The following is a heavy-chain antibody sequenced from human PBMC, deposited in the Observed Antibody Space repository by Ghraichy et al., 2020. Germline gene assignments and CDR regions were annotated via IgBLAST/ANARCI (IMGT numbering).Heavy chain of an antibody. CDR2: IYYSGST. CDR3: AREVGDIVVVPAAIFYAFDI. D-gene: IGHD2-2*01. V-gene: IGHV4-61*01. Sequence: SETLSLTCTVSGGSVSSGSYYWSWIRQPPGKGLEWIGYIYYSGSTNYNPSLKSRVTISVDTSKNQFSLKLSSVTAADTAVYYCAREVGDIVVVPAAIFYAFDIWGQGTMVTVSS. J-gene: IGHJ3*02. CDR1: GGSVSSGSYY.